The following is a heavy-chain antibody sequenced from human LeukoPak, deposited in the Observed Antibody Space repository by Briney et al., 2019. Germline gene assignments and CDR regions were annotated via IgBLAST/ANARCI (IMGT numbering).Heavy chain of an antibody. CDR1: GFTVSSNY. Sequence: GGSLRLSFAASGFTVSSNYMGWVRQAPGKGLEWVSVIYSGGSTYYADSVKGRFTISRHNSKNTLYLQMNSMSAEDTAVYYCARVWLQQLVFDYWGQGTLVTVSS. CDR2: IYSGGST. J-gene: IGHJ4*02. D-gene: IGHD6-13*01. CDR3: ARVWLQQLVFDY. V-gene: IGHV3-53*04.